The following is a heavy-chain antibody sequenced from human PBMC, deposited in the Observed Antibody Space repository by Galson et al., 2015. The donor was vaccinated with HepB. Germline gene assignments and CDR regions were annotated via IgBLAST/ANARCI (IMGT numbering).Heavy chain of an antibody. CDR1: GGSISSSSYY. CDR2: IDYSGST. V-gene: IGHV4-39*07. CDR3: ARDGTALLWFGESAWFDP. J-gene: IGHJ5*02. Sequence: ETLSLTCTVSGGSISSSSYYWGWIRQPPGKGLEWIGCIDYSGSTYYNPSLQIRVTISADTSKNQFSLKLSTATAADTAVYYCARDGTALLWFGESAWFDPWGQGTLVTVSS. D-gene: IGHD3-10*01.